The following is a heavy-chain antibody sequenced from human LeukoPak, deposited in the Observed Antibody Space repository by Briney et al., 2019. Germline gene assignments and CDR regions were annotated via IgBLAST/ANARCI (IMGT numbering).Heavy chain of an antibody. V-gene: IGHV3-53*01. CDR1: GFTVSSNY. D-gene: IGHD5-12*01. Sequence: GGSLRLSCAASGFTVSSNYMSWVRQAPGKGLEWVSVIYSGGSISYADSVKGRFTVSRDNSKNTVYLQMNSLRAEDTAVYSCARVRRYSGYGPPNWFDPWGQGTLVTVSS. CDR2: IYSGGSI. J-gene: IGHJ5*02. CDR3: ARVRRYSGYGPPNWFDP.